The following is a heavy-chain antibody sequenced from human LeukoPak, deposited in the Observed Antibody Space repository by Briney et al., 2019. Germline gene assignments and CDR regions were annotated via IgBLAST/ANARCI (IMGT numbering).Heavy chain of an antibody. CDR3: ARSPWNYYYYMDV. J-gene: IGHJ6*03. V-gene: IGHV4-39*07. D-gene: IGHD3-3*01. CDR2: IYYSGST. Sequence: SETLSLTCTVSGGSISSSSYYWGWIRRPPGKGLEWIGSIYYSGSTYYNPSLRSRVTISLDTSKNQFSLKLSSVTAADTAVYYCARSPWNYYYYMDVWGKGTTVTVSS. CDR1: GGSISSSSYY.